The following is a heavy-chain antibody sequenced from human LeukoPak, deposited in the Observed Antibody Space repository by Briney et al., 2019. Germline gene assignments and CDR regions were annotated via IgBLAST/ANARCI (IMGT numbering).Heavy chain of an antibody. D-gene: IGHD4/OR15-4a*01. CDR2: ISGTTDTI. J-gene: IGHJ4*02. Sequence: GGSLRLSCAATGFTFSSFTKNWVRQAPGKGLEWVPSISGTTDTIYYADSVKGRFTISRNNANNSVSLQMNSLRPEDTAVYFCARRRVLSVARALDYWGQGTLVTVSS. CDR1: GFTFSSFT. V-gene: IGHV3-48*04. CDR3: ARRRVLSVARALDY.